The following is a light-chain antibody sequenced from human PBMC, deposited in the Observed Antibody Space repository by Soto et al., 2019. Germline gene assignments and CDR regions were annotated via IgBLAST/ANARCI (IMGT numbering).Light chain of an antibody. V-gene: IGKV3D-15*01. CDR2: GTS. CDR3: EYYGTSVT. Sequence: EIVMTQSPAILSVSPGERATLSCRASQSVDNNLAWYQQKPGQAPRLLIYGTSNRATGGVADRFSGSGSGTDFTLTISRLEPEDFALYYCEYYGTSVTFGGGTKVDI. J-gene: IGKJ4*01. CDR1: QSVDNN.